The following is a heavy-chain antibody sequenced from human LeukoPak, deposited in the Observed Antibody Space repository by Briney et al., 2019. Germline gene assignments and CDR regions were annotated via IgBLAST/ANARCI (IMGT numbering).Heavy chain of an antibody. CDR2: INPNSGGT. D-gene: IGHD6-6*01. Sequence: GASVKVSCKASGGTFSSYAISWVRQAPGQGLEWMGWINPNSGGTNYAQKFQGRVTMTRDTSISTAYMELSRLRSDDTAVYYCARGGIAARLCPDYWGQGTLVTVSS. CDR3: ARGGIAARLCPDY. J-gene: IGHJ4*02. V-gene: IGHV1-2*02. CDR1: GGTFSSYA.